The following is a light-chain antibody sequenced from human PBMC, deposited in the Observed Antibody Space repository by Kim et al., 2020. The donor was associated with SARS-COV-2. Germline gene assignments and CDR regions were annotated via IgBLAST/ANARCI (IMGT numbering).Light chain of an antibody. CDR2: DVS. CDR1: SSDVGGYNY. CDR3: NSYTSSSTLV. Sequence: ITISCTGTSSDVGGYNYVSWYQQHPGKAPKLMIHDVSKRPSGVSNRFSGSKSGNTASLTISGLQAEDEADYYCNSYTSSSTLVFATGTKVTVL. J-gene: IGLJ1*01. V-gene: IGLV2-14*03.